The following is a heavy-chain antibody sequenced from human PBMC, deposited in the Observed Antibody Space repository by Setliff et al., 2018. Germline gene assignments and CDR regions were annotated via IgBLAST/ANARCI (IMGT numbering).Heavy chain of an antibody. CDR3: ARDREQWLVPSYYYYYYGMDV. J-gene: IGHJ6*01. CDR1: GYTFTGYY. D-gene: IGHD6-19*01. Sequence: ASVKVSCKASGYTFTGYYMHWVRQAPGQGLEWMGIINPSGGTTNYAQKFQGRVTITADESTSTAYMELSSLRSEDTAVYYCARDREQWLVPSYYYYYYGMDV. V-gene: IGHV1-46*01. CDR2: INPSGGTT.